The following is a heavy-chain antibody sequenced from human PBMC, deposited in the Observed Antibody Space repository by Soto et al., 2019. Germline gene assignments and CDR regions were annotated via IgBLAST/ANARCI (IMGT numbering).Heavy chain of an antibody. V-gene: IGHV4-31*03. CDR2: NYYSGST. CDR3: ARVARGRVVGATPPCFDY. Sequence: QVQLQESGPGLVKPSQTLSLTCTVSGGSISSGIYYWSWIRQDPGTGLEWIGHNYYSGSTYYNPSLKSRLSISVDTSKNQFSLKLTSVTAADTAVYYCARVARGRVVGATPPCFDYWGQGTLVTVSS. D-gene: IGHD1-26*01. CDR1: GGSISSGIYY. J-gene: IGHJ4*02.